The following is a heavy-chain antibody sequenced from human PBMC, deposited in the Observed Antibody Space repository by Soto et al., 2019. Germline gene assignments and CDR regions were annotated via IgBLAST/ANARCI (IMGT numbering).Heavy chain of an antibody. Sequence: QVQLVESGGGVVQPGRSLRLSCAASGFTLSSFGMHWVRQAPGKGLEWVAVISYDGSNKYYADSVKGQFTISRDNSKNTLYLQMNSLRAEDTAVYYCAKDDRYCSGTSCDYYYYYYMDVWGKGTTVTVSS. J-gene: IGHJ6*03. CDR1: GFTLSSFG. V-gene: IGHV3-30*18. CDR3: AKDDRYCSGTSCDYYYYYYMDV. CDR2: ISYDGSNK. D-gene: IGHD2-2*01.